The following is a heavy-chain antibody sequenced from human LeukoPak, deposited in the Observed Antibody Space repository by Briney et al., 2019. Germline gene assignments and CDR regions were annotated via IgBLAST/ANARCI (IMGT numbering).Heavy chain of an antibody. CDR1: GFTFTSYA. CDR3: AKRGVVIRVFLVGFHKEAYYFDS. CDR2: ASGSGGST. V-gene: IGHV3-23*01. J-gene: IGHJ4*02. D-gene: IGHD3-10*01. Sequence: GGSLRLSCAASGFTFTSYAMSWVRQAPGKGLEWVSAASGSGGSTFYADSVKGRFTISRDNAKNRLYLHMNSLRAEDTAMYFCAKRGVVIRVFLVGFHKEAYYFDSWGQGVLVTVSS.